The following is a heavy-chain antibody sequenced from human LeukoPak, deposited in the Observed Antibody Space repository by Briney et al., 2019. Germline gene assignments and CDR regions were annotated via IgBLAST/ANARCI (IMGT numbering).Heavy chain of an antibody. D-gene: IGHD2-15*01. CDR1: GYTFTSYA. Sequence: ASVKVSCKASGYTFTSYAMNWVRQAPGQGLEWMGWINTNTGNPTYAQGFTGRFVFSLDTSVSTAYLQISSLKAEDTAVYYCAREGYRVVVVAATRDRDFDYWGQGTLVTVSS. V-gene: IGHV7-4-1*02. CDR3: AREGYRVVVVAATRDRDFDY. CDR2: INTNTGNP. J-gene: IGHJ4*02.